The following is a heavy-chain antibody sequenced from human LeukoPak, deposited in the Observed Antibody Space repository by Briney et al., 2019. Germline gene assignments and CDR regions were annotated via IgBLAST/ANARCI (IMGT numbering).Heavy chain of an antibody. Sequence: SETLSLTCTVSGGSISSGSYYWSWIRQPAGKGLEWIGRTYTSGSTNYNPSLKSRVTISVDTSKNQFSLKLSSVTAADTAVYYCAREVGAGPLVWGQGTLVTVSS. V-gene: IGHV4-61*02. CDR2: TYTSGST. CDR1: GGSISSGSYY. D-gene: IGHD1-26*01. J-gene: IGHJ4*02. CDR3: AREVGAGPLV.